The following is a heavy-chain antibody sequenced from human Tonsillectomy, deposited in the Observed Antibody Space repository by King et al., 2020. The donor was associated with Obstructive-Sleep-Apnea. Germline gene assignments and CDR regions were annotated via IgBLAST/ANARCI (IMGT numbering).Heavy chain of an antibody. D-gene: IGHD3-9*01. V-gene: IGHV3-23*04. J-gene: IGHJ4*02. Sequence: VQLVESGGDLVQPGGSLRLSCAASGFTFRSYAMSWVRQAAGEGLEWVSGLSGSGGITDYADSVKGRFTISRDNSKNTVYLQMNSLRAEDTAVYYCAKDSMDYDTLTGPVDYWGQGTLAT. CDR1: GFTFRSYA. CDR3: AKDSMDYDTLTGPVDY. CDR2: LSGSGGIT.